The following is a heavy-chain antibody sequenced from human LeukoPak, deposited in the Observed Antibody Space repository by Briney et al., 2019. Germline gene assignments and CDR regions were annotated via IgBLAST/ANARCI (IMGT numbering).Heavy chain of an antibody. J-gene: IGHJ3*02. CDR3: ARGGNRRDGYNPGGGAFDI. Sequence: GGSLRLSCAASGFTFSSYAMHWVRQAPGKGLEWVAVISYDGSNKYYADSVKGRFTISRDNSKNTLYLQMNSLRAEDTAVYYCARGGNRRDGYNPGGGAFDIWGQGTMVTVSS. V-gene: IGHV3-30-3*01. CDR2: ISYDGSNK. D-gene: IGHD5-24*01. CDR1: GFTFSSYA.